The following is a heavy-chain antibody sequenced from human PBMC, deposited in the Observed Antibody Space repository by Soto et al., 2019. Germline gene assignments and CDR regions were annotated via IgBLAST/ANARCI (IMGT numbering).Heavy chain of an antibody. CDR1: GYTFTGYY. V-gene: IGHV1-2*04. CDR2: INPNSGGT. J-gene: IGHJ4*02. CDR3: ARDPERTIAARPLYYFDY. D-gene: IGHD6-6*01. Sequence: ASVKVSCKASGYTFTGYYMHWVRQAPGQGLEWMGWINPNSGGTNYAQKFQGWVTMTRDTSISTAYMELSRLRSDDTAVYYCARDPERTIAARPLYYFDYWGQGTLVTVSS.